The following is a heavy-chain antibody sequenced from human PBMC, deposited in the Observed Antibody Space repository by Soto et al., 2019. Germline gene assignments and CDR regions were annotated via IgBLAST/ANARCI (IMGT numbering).Heavy chain of an antibody. Sequence: QVQLVQSGAAVKKPGASVKVSCKASGYTFTSYDINWVRQATGQGLERMGWMNHNSGNTGYAQKFRGRVTMTRNISISTAYMELSSLRSEDTAVYYCARERTGTTSMDVWGQGTTVTVSS. V-gene: IGHV1-8*01. J-gene: IGHJ6*02. D-gene: IGHD1-1*01. CDR2: MNHNSGNT. CDR3: ARERTGTTSMDV. CDR1: GYTFTSYD.